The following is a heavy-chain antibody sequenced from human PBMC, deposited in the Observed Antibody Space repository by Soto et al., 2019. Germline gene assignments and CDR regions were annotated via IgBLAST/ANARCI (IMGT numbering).Heavy chain of an antibody. Sequence: SETMSLTCTVSGGSISSYYWSWIRQPQGKGLEWNGYIYYSGSTNYNPSLKSRVTISVDTSKNQFSLKLSSVTAADTAVYYCVRDWRDGYDHCFNHWGQGTPVTVSS. J-gene: IGHJ4*02. D-gene: IGHD5-12*01. CDR3: VRDWRDGYDHCFNH. V-gene: IGHV4-59*01. CDR1: GGSISSYY. CDR2: IYYSGST.